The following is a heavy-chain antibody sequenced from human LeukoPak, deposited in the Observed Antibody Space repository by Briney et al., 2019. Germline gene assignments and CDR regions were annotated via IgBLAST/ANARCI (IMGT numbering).Heavy chain of an antibody. Sequence: SETLSLTCAVYGGSFSGYYWSWIRQPPGKGLEWIGSIYHSGSTYYNPSLKSRVTISVDTSKNQFSLKLSSVTAADTAVYYCATLGYCSGGSCYSDIFDYWGQGTLVTVSS. CDR2: IYHSGST. V-gene: IGHV4-34*01. CDR1: GGSFSGYY. D-gene: IGHD2-15*01. CDR3: ATLGYCSGGSCYSDIFDY. J-gene: IGHJ4*02.